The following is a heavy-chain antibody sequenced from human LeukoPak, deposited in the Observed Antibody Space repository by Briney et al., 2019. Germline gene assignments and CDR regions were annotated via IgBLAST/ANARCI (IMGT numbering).Heavy chain of an antibody. J-gene: IGHJ4*02. D-gene: IGHD3-22*01. CDR3: AKSRYYYDSSGYYGFYYFDY. V-gene: IGHV3-23*01. CDR1: GFTFSSYA. CDR2: ISGSGGST. Sequence: GGSLRLSCAASGFTFSSYAMSWVRQTPGKGLEWVSAISGSGGSTYYADSVKGRFTISRDNSKNTLYLQMNSLRAEDTAVYYCAKSRYYYDSSGYYGFYYFDYWGQGTLVTVSS.